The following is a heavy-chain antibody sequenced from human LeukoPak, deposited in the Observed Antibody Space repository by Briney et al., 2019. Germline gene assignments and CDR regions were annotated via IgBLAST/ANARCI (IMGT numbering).Heavy chain of an antibody. Sequence: PSGTLSLTCVVSGDSITSNNWWSWVRQPPGKGLEWIGEISHSGNANYNPSLKSRVTISVDKSKNQFFLNLNSVTAADTAVYYCVRDPVGTPPFDYWGQGTPVTVSS. D-gene: IGHD4-23*01. CDR1: GDSITSNNW. J-gene: IGHJ4*02. CDR3: VRDPVGTPPFDY. CDR2: ISHSGNA. V-gene: IGHV4-4*02.